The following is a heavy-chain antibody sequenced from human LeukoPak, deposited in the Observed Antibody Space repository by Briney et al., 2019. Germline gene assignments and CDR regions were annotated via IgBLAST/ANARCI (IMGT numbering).Heavy chain of an antibody. V-gene: IGHV3-74*01. CDR2: IDGYGTTT. D-gene: IGHD7-27*01. Sequence: GGALRLSCAASGFTFNSYLMNWVRQAPGKGLVWVSRIDGYGTTTSYEDSVQGRFTISRDNAKNTLYLQMNSLRAEDTAVYYCARDSGADRRYFDLWGRGTLVTVSS. J-gene: IGHJ2*01. CDR3: ARDSGADRRYFDL. CDR1: GFTFNSYL.